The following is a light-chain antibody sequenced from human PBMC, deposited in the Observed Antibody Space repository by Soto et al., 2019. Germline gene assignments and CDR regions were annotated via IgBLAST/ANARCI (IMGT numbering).Light chain of an antibody. Sequence: EIVLTQSPGTLSLSPGERATLSCRASQSVSSSYLAWYQQKPGQAPRLLIYGASSRATGIPDRFSGSGSGTDFTITITRVETEDYAVYYCQQYCSSPPLTFGGGTKVEIK. CDR1: QSVSSSY. J-gene: IGKJ4*01. CDR2: GAS. V-gene: IGKV3-20*01. CDR3: QQYCSSPPLT.